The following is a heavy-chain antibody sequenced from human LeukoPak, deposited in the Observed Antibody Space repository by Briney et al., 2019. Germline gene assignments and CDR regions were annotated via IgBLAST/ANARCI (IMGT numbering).Heavy chain of an antibody. CDR3: ARGCYDFWSGYYNCKVLFDP. V-gene: IGHV4-59*08. J-gene: IGHJ5*02. Sequence: SETLSLTCTVSGGSISSYYWSWIRQPPGKGLEWIGYIYYSGSTNYNPSLKSRVTISVDTSKNQFSLKLSSVTAADTAVYYCARGCYDFWSGYYNCKVLFDPWGQGTLVTVSS. D-gene: IGHD3-3*01. CDR1: GGSISSYY. CDR2: IYYSGST.